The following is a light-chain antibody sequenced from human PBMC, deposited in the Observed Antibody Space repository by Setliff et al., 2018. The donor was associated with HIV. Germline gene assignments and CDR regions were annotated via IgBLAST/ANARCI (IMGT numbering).Light chain of an antibody. CDR3: SSYTSSSTLYV. CDR2: DVS. Sequence: QSALTQPASVSGSPGQSITIYCTGTSSDVGGYNYVSWYQQHPGKAPKLMIYDVSDRPSGVSNRFSGAKSGNTASLTISGLQAEDEADYYCSSYTSSSTLYVFGTGTKVTVL. J-gene: IGLJ1*01. CDR1: SSDVGGYNY. V-gene: IGLV2-14*03.